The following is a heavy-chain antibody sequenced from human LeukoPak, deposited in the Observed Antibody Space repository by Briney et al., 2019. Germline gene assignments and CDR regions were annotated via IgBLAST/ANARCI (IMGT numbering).Heavy chain of an antibody. D-gene: IGHD2-2*01. CDR2: IKPDGNER. J-gene: IGHJ4*02. CDR1: GFTFNTYW. V-gene: IGHV3-7*01. CDR3: VKSKTPAAISLGGY. Sequence: GGSLRLSCAASGFTFNTYWISWVRQAPGKGLQWVANIKPDGNERYYVDSVKGRFTISRDNSKNTLYLQMSSLRAEDTAVYYCVKSKTPAAISLGGYWGQGTLVTVSS.